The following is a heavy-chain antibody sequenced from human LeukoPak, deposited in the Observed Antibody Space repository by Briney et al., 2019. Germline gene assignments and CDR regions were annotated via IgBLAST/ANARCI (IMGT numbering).Heavy chain of an antibody. CDR1: GFTFSSYA. CDR3: AKRQTRVGAFDY. CDR2: ISGSGGST. V-gene: IGHV3-23*01. Sequence: GGSLRLSCAASGFTFSSYAMSWVRHAPGTGLEGVSAISGSGGSTYYADSVKGRFTISRDNSKNTLYLQMNSLRAEDTAVYYCAKRQTRVGAFDYWGQGTLVTVSS. J-gene: IGHJ4*02. D-gene: IGHD1-26*01.